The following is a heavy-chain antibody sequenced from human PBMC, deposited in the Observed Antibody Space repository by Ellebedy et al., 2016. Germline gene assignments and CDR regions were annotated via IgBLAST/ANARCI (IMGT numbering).Heavy chain of an antibody. CDR1: GFTFSNYS. V-gene: IGHV3-21*01. Sequence: GESLKISCAASGFTFSNYSMNWVRQAPGKGLEWVSSISSSSIDIYYSGSVKGRFTISRDNAKNSLYLQMNSLRAEDTAMYYCAKDRGARGVSGKDFWGQGTLVTVSS. CDR3: AKDRGARGVSGKDF. J-gene: IGHJ4*02. CDR2: ISSSSIDI. D-gene: IGHD3-10*01.